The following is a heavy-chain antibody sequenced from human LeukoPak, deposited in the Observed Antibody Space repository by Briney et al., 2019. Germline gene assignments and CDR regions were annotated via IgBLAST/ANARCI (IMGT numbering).Heavy chain of an antibody. CDR1: GFTFSSYG. V-gene: IGHV3-33*01. D-gene: IGHD6-19*01. J-gene: IGHJ4*02. CDR2: TWYDGSNK. Sequence: GRSLRLSCAASGFTFSSYGMHWVRQAPGKGLEWVAVTWYDGSNKYYADSVKGRFTISRDNSKNTLYLQMNSLRAEDTAVYYCARGKQWLESYYFDYWGQGTLVTVSS. CDR3: ARGKQWLESYYFDY.